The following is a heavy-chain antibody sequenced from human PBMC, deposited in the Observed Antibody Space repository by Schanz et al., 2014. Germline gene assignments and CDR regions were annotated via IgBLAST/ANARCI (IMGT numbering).Heavy chain of an antibody. J-gene: IGHJ4*02. CDR1: GYTFTSYD. Sequence: QVQLIQSGAEVKKPGASVKVSCTASGYTFTSYDINWVRQAPGQGLEWLGWMNPNSGNPGFAQKFRGRVTMTRNTSMSTDYIEHHILTSEDTAVYYCARGRTFDYWGQGTLVTVSS. CDR3: ARGRTFDY. V-gene: IGHV1-8*01. CDR2: MNPNSGNP.